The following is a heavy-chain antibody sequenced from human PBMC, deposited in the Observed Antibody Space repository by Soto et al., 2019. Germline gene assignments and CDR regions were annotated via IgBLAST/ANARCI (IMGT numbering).Heavy chain of an antibody. CDR2: ISAYNGNT. J-gene: IGHJ4*02. CDR1: GETFTSYG. CDR3: ARDGVDCSSTSCYRNLYFDY. V-gene: IGHV1-18*01. D-gene: IGHD2-2*02. Sequence: GASVRVFSKASGETFTSYGISWVRQAPGQGLEWMGWISAYNGNTNYAQKLQGRVTMTTDTSTSTAYMELRSLRSDDTAVYYCARDGVDCSSTSCYRNLYFDYWGQGTLVTVSS.